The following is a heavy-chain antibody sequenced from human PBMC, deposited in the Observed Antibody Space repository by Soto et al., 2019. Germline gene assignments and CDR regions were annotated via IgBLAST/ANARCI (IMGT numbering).Heavy chain of an antibody. D-gene: IGHD6-19*01. J-gene: IGHJ5*02. CDR2: VSYSGST. V-gene: IGHV4-59*08. CDR3: ERHGSDSGWFFFDP. CDR1: GGAIGGYY. Sequence: PSDTLSLTCALSGGAIGGYYWSWIRQPPWKALWWISYVSYSGSTDYHASLKRGGSISIDTSKNQFSLKMISVTAADTAVYYCERHGSDSGWFFFDPWGQGALVTVSS.